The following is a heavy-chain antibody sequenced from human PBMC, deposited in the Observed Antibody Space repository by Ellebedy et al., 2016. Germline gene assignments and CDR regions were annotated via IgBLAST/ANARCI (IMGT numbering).Heavy chain of an antibody. V-gene: IGHV4-4*07. CDR3: AKGGLDSNPDV. Sequence: SETLSLXXSVFGGSIGSYFWSWIRQPAGKGLEWIGRMQGSGSTHLNPSLKSRVTMSVDTTYNHFSLHLRSVTAADTAIYYCAKGGLDSNPDVWGQGTTVTVSS. J-gene: IGHJ6*02. D-gene: IGHD2-21*01. CDR2: MQGSGST. CDR1: GGSIGSYF.